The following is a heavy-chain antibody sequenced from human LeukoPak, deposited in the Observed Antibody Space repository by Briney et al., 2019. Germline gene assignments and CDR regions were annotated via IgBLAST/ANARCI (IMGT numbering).Heavy chain of an antibody. CDR2: ISYDGSNK. D-gene: IGHD3-22*01. CDR3: ARDRPYYYDSSGYYY. Sequence: GGSLRLSCAASGFTFSSHAMHWVRQAPGKGLEWVAVISYDGSNKYYADSVKGRFTISRDNSKNTLYLQMNSLRAEDTAVNYCARDRPYYYDSSGYYYWGQGTLVTVSS. J-gene: IGHJ4*02. V-gene: IGHV3-30-3*01. CDR1: GFTFSSHA.